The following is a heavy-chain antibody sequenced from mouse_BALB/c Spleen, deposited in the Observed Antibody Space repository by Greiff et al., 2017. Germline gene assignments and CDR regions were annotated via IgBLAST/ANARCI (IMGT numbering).Heavy chain of an antibody. Sequence: DVQLQESGPDLVKPSQSLSLTCTVTGYSITSGYSWHWIRQSPGNKLELMGYIHYSGSTNYNPSLKSRISITRDTSKNQYYLQLNSVTTEDTATYYCARQNPSHYYGSSWDYAMDYWGQGTSVTVSS. CDR2: IHYSGST. CDR1: GYSITSGYS. CDR3: ARQNPSHYYGSSWDYAMDY. D-gene: IGHD1-1*01. J-gene: IGHJ4*01. V-gene: IGHV3-1*02.